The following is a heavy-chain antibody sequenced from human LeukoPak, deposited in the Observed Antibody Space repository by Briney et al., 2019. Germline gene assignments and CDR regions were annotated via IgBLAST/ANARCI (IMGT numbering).Heavy chain of an antibody. CDR2: IYSGGST. V-gene: IGHV3-66*01. Sequence: GGSLRLSCAASGFTVSSNYMSWVRQAPGKGLEWVSVIYSGGSTYYADSVKGRFTISRDNSKNTLYLQMNSLRAEDTAVYYCARGPLYSSSWYRYFDYWGQGTLVTVSS. CDR1: GFTVSSNY. CDR3: ARGPLYSSSWYRYFDY. D-gene: IGHD6-13*01. J-gene: IGHJ4*02.